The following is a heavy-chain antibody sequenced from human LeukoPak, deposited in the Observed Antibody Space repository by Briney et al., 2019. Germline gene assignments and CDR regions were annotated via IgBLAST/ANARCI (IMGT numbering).Heavy chain of an antibody. J-gene: IGHJ3*02. D-gene: IGHD3-22*01. Sequence: ASVKVSCKASGYTFTGYYMHWVRQAPGQGLEWMGRIKPNSGGTNYVQKFQGRVTMTRDTSISTAYMELSRLRSDDTAVYYCARDRVYGYYCDSSGYSVYAFDIWGQGTMVTVSS. V-gene: IGHV1-2*06. CDR1: GYTFTGYY. CDR3: ARDRVYGYYCDSSGYSVYAFDI. CDR2: IKPNSGGT.